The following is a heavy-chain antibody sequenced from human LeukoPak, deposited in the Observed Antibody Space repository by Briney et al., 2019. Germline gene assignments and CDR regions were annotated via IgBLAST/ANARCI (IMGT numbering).Heavy chain of an antibody. CDR1: GITLSNYA. CDR3: ANPPPSSGYFDY. V-gene: IGHV3-23*01. J-gene: IGHJ4*02. D-gene: IGHD3-22*01. Sequence: GGSLRLSCAVSGITLSNYAMTWVRQAPGKGLEWVSAISGSGGSTYYADSVKGRFTISRDNSKNTLYLQMNSLRAEDTAVYYCANPPPSSGYFDYWGQGTLVTVSS. CDR2: ISGSGGST.